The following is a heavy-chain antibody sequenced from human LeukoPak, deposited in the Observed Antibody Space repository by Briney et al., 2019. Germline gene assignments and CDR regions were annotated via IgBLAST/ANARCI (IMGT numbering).Heavy chain of an antibody. CDR3: ASCLSYYYDTSGHQVRDAFDI. D-gene: IGHD3-22*01. CDR1: GGSFSGYY. Sequence: SETLSLTCAVYGGSFSGYYWSWIRQPPGKGLEWIGEINHSGNTDYNPSLKSRVTISVDTSKNQFSLKLSSVTAADMAVYYCASCLSYYYDTSGHQVRDAFDIWGQGTMVTVSS. CDR2: INHSGNT. J-gene: IGHJ3*02. V-gene: IGHV4-34*01.